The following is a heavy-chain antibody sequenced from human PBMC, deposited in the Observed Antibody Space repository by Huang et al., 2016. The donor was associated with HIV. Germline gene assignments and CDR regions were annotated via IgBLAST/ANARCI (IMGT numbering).Heavy chain of an antibody. CDR3: ARNQWLDY. D-gene: IGHD6-19*01. J-gene: IGHJ4*02. Sequence: EVQLVESGGGLVKRGGSLRLSCSASGFNFNSYTMNWVRQAPGKGLELVSSISSDTDHIYYTDSVKGRFTISRDDAKKSLYLHMNGLRADDTAVYYCARNQWLDYWGQGTLVTVS. CDR1: GFNFNSYT. CDR2: ISSDTDHI. V-gene: IGHV3-21*02.